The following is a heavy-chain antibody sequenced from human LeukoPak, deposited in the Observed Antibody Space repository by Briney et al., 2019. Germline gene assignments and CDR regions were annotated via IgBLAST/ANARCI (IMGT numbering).Heavy chain of an antibody. CDR1: GFIFSHHG. J-gene: IGHJ4*02. CDR2: IRADAVTT. D-gene: IGHD5-24*01. CDR3: VKDDGWVQYAN. V-gene: IGHV3-23*01. Sequence: GGSLRPSCATSGFIFSHHGMNWVRQAPGKGLEWVSGIRADAVTTYYADSVKGRFIISRDNSKSTVYLQMNSLSAEDAAVYYCVKDDGWVQYANWGQGTLVTVSS.